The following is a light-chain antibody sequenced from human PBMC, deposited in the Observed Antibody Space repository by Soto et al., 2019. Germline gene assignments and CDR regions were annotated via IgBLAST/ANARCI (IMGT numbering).Light chain of an antibody. CDR3: QQXNSYWT. Sequence: DIQMTQSPSTLSASVGDRVTITCRASQSISSWLAWYQQKPGKAPKLLIYDASSLESGVPSRFSGSGSGTEFTLTISSLQPDDFATYYCQQXNSYWTFGQGTKVDIK. CDR2: DAS. J-gene: IGKJ1*01. CDR1: QSISSW. V-gene: IGKV1-5*01.